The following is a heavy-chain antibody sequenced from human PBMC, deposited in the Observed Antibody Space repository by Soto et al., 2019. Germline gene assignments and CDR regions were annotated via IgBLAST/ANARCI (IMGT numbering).Heavy chain of an antibody. J-gene: IGHJ5*02. CDR3: ARQCRGVTCHWFVP. CDR1: GDSINNKNW. V-gene: IGHV4-4*02. D-gene: IGHD2-15*01. Sequence: SETLSLTCSVSGDSINNKNWWTWLRQPPGKRLEWIGDIYHTGRSSYNPSLTSRVTISVDTSKNQFSLTLTSVTAADTAVYYCARQCRGVTCHWFVPWGQGTLVTVPQ. CDR2: IYHTGRS.